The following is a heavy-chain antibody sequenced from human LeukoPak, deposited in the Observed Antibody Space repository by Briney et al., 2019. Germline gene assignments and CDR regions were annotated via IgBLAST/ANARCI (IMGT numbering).Heavy chain of an antibody. D-gene: IGHD3-22*01. V-gene: IGHV3-48*03. J-gene: IGHJ4*02. CDR3: ARDREGYYTDY. Sequence: PGGSLRLSCVASGFTFSSYEMNWVRQAPGKGLEWVSYISSSGTTIYYADSVKRRFTISRDNAKNSLYLQMNSLRAEDTAVYYFARDREGYYTDYWGQGTLVTVSS. CDR2: ISSSGTTI. CDR1: GFTFSSYE.